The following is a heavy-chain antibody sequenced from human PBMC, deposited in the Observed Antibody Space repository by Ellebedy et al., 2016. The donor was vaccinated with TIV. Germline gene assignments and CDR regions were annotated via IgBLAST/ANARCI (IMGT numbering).Heavy chain of an antibody. CDR2: ISGGDGGT. Sequence: PGGSLRLSCAASGFTLSNYAMTWVPEAPGKGLEWVSAISGGDGGTFYADSVKGRFTISRDNSKNTLYLQMNSLRVEDTAVYYCAKRHISSWYFDYWGQGNLVTVSS. D-gene: IGHD6-13*01. CDR1: GFTLSNYA. V-gene: IGHV3-23*01. J-gene: IGHJ4*02. CDR3: AKRHISSWYFDY.